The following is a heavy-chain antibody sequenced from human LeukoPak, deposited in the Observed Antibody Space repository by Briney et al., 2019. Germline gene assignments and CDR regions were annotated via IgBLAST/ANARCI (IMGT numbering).Heavy chain of an antibody. CDR2: ISSSSYI. CDR3: ARGDSSSWYGFDY. D-gene: IGHD6-13*01. Sequence: GGSLRLSWAASGFTFSSYSMNWVRQAAGKGLEWVSSISSSSYIYYADSVKGRFTISRDNAKNSLYLQMNSLRAEDTAVYYCARGDSSSWYGFDYWGQGTLVTVSS. CDR1: GFTFSSYS. V-gene: IGHV3-21*01. J-gene: IGHJ4*02.